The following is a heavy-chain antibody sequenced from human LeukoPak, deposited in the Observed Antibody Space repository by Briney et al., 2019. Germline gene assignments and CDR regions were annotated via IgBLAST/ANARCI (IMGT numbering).Heavy chain of an antibody. J-gene: IGHJ5*02. CDR3: AREFVDTKDCSGGSVPSCNWFDP. D-gene: IGHD2-15*01. CDR2: TYYRSKWYN. Sequence: SQTLSLTCAISGDSVSSNSAAWNWIRQSPSRGLEWLGRTYYRSKWYNDYAVSVKSRITINPDTSKNQFSLQLNSVTPEDTAVYYCAREFVDTKDCSGGSVPSCNWFDPWGQGTLVTVSS. V-gene: IGHV6-1*01. CDR1: GDSVSSNSAA.